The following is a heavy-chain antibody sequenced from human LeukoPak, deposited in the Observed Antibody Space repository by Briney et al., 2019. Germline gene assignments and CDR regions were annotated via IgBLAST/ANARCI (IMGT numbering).Heavy chain of an antibody. CDR1: GCSISSYY. V-gene: IGHV4-59*01. CDR3: ARVRVAVAGIDY. D-gene: IGHD6-19*01. J-gene: IGHJ4*02. Sequence: SETLSLTCTVSGCSISSYYWSWIRQPPGKGLEWIGYIYYSGSTNYNPSLKSRVTISVDTSKNQFSLKLSSVTAADTAVYYCARVRVAVAGIDYWGQGTLVTVSS. CDR2: IYYSGST.